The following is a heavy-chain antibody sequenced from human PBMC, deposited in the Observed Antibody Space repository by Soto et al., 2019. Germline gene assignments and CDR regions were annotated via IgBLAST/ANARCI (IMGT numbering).Heavy chain of an antibody. CDR2: VSGRGGST. J-gene: IGHJ6*02. CDR1: EFTFIHKA. D-gene: IGHD4-17*01. CDR3: AKDSTVTTSLYFYYYGFDV. V-gene: IGHV3-23*01. Sequence: GGSLSLSCTASEFTFIHKALSWVRQAPGKGLGWVSAVSGRGGSTKYADSVKGRFIISRDNSNSTLYLQMDSLRGEDTAVYYCAKDSTVTTSLYFYYYGFDVWGQGTTVTVSS.